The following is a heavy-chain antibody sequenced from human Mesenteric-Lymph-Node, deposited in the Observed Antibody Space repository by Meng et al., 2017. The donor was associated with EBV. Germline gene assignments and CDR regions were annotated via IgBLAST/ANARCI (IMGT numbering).Heavy chain of an antibody. CDR3: AHRQHTTVTTESAFDY. J-gene: IGHJ4*02. D-gene: IGHD4-17*01. CDR2: IYWDDDK. CDR1: GFSLSTSGVG. Sequence: QITLKESGPTLVKPTQTLTLTCTFSGFSLSTSGVGVGWIRQPPGKALEWLALIYWDDDKRYSPSLKSRLTITKDTSKNQVVLTMTNMDPVDTATYYCAHRQHTTVTTESAFDYWGQGTLVTVSS. V-gene: IGHV2-5*02.